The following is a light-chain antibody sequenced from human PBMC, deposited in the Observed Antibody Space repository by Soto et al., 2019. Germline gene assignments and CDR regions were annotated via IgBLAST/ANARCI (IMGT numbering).Light chain of an antibody. CDR2: DVS. J-gene: IGLJ2*01. CDR1: SSDVGGYNY. V-gene: IGLV2-14*03. Sequence: QSALTQPASVSGSPGQSITISCTGTSSDVGGYNYVSWYQQHPGKAPKLMIYDVSNRPSGVSNRFSGSKSGNTAPLTISGLLAEDEADYYCCSYTTSSTVLFGGGTKVTVL. CDR3: CSYTTSSTVL.